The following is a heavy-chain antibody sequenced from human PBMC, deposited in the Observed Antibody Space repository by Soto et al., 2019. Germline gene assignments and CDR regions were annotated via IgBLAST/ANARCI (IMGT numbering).Heavy chain of an antibody. CDR2: IGTSAFT. D-gene: IGHD2-2*01. Sequence: DVRLLESGGGLVQPGGSLRLSCAASGFTFMSDYMSWVRQAPGKGVEWVSTIGTSAFTYYGDSVRGRFTITRDNSRNTLYLQMNSLLAEYTAVYYCADLSRYCTSSNCAWGQGTLVTVSS. J-gene: IGHJ5*02. V-gene: IGHV3-23*01. CDR1: GFTFMSDY. CDR3: ADLSRYCTSSNCA.